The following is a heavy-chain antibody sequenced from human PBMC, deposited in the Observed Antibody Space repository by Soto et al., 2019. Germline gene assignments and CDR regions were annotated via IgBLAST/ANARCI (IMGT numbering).Heavy chain of an antibody. V-gene: IGHV3-23*01. D-gene: IGHD3-16*02. J-gene: IGHJ3*02. CDR2: ISGSGGST. CDR3: AKDRGRGVIVAFDI. Sequence: GGSLRLSCAASGFSFSRYAMSWVRQAPGKGLEWVSAISGSGGSTYYADSVKGRFTISRDNSKNTLYLQMNSPRAEDTAVYYCAKDRGRGVIVAFDIWGQGTMVTVSS. CDR1: GFSFSRYA.